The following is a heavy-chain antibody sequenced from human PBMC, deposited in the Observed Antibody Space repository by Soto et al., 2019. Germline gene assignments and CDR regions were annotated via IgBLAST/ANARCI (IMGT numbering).Heavy chain of an antibody. CDR1: GGSISSGGYY. V-gene: IGHV4-31*03. J-gene: IGHJ2*01. CDR2: IYYSGST. D-gene: IGHD6-13*01. Sequence: QVQLQESGPGLVKPSQTLSLTCTVSGGSISSGGYYWSWIRQHPGKGLEWIGYIYYSGSTYYNPSLKSRVTISVDTSKNQFSLKLSSVTAADTAVYYCAREDLAIAAAGTGYFDLWGRGTLVTVSS. CDR3: AREDLAIAAAGTGYFDL.